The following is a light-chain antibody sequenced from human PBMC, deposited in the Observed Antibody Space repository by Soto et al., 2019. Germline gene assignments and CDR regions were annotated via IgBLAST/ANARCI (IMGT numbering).Light chain of an antibody. J-gene: IGKJ1*01. CDR1: QIVLYSANNKNY. CDR2: WAS. V-gene: IGKV4-1*01. CDR3: QTHHSNHPP. Sequence: DIVMTQSQDSLAVSLGERANINWTSSQIVLYSANNKNYLAWYQQRPGQPPKMLISWASTRESGVPDRFSGSGSGTDLTLTISSLQAEDVSVYYCQTHHSNHPPFGQGPKVEIK.